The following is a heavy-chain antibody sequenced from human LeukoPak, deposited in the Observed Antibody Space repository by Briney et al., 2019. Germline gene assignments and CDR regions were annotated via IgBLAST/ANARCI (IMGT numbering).Heavy chain of an antibody. V-gene: IGHV1-8*01. CDR1: GYTFTSYD. J-gene: IGHJ6*03. CDR2: MNPNSGNT. Sequence: ASVKVSCKASGYTFTSYDINWVRQATGQGLEWMGWMNPNSGNTGYPQKFQGRVTMTRNTSISTAYMELSSLRSEDTAVYYCARGRQGVVRGYYYMDVWGKGTTVTISS. CDR3: ARGRQGVVRGYYYMDV. D-gene: IGHD4-23*01.